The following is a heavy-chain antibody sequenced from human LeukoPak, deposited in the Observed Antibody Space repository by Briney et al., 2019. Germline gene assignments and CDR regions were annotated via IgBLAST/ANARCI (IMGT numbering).Heavy chain of an antibody. CDR2: ILYDGSNK. V-gene: IGHV3-30-3*01. Sequence: PGRSLRLSCAASGFTFSSYSMHWVRQAPGKGLEWVTGILYDGSNKYYADSVKGRFTISRDNSKNTLYLQMNSLRGEDTAVYYCARADYYFDYRGQGTLVTVSS. CDR1: GFTFSSYS. CDR3: ARADYYFDY. J-gene: IGHJ4*02.